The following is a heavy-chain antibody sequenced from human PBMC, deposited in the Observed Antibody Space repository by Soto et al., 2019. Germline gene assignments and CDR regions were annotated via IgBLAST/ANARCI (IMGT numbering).Heavy chain of an antibody. CDR3: ARDADSSGLHY. J-gene: IGHJ4*02. CDR1: GFTVSGMF. V-gene: IGHV3-53*01. D-gene: IGHD6-19*01. CDR2: IYPAGPT. Sequence: GGSLRLSCAASGFTVSGMFMNWVRQAPGKGLEWVSVIYPAGPTYYADSVKGRFTISRDNSKNTLFLQLNNLRAEDTAVYYCARDADSSGLHYWGQGILVTV.